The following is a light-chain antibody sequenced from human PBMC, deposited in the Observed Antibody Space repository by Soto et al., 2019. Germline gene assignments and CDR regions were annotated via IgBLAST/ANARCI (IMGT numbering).Light chain of an antibody. Sequence: QSVLTQPPSVSGAPGQRVTISCTGSSSNIGAGYDVHWYQQLPGTAPKLLIYGNSNRPSGFPDRFSGSKSGTSASLAITGVQAEDEADSYCQSSDSSLSGSYVVFGGGTKLTVL. CDR1: SSNIGAGYD. J-gene: IGLJ2*01. V-gene: IGLV1-40*01. CDR2: GNS. CDR3: QSSDSSLSGSYVV.